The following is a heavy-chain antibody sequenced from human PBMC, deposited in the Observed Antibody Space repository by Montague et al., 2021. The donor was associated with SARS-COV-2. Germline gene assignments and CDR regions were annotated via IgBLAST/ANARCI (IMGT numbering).Heavy chain of an antibody. V-gene: IGHV3-21*01. J-gene: IGHJ4*02. CDR1: GFTFSSYR. Sequence: SLRLSCAASGFTFSSYRMYLVRQAPWQGLELVSSISSSRSYIYYAYSVKGRFTISRDNAKNSLYLQMNSLRAEDTAVYYCARDDFRIAAAVFDYWGQGTLVTVSS. D-gene: IGHD6-13*01. CDR2: ISSSRSYI. CDR3: ARDDFRIAAAVFDY.